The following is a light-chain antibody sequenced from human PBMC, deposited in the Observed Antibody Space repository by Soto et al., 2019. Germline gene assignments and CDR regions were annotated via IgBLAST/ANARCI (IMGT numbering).Light chain of an antibody. CDR1: SNDIGANNY. Sequence: QSALTQPASVSGSPGQSITISCTGTSNDIGANNYVSWYQHHPGKAPKILIYEAANRPSGVSHRFSASKSGNTASLTISCLQAEDDADYFFTSFTRTTPLVFGGGTKVTVL. CDR3: TSFTRTTPLV. V-gene: IGLV2-14*01. CDR2: EAA. J-gene: IGLJ2*01.